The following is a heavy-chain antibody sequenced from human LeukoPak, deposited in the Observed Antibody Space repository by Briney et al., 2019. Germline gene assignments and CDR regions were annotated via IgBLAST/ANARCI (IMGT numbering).Heavy chain of an antibody. V-gene: IGHV3-48*01. CDR3: ARQVREWELSFDY. Sequence: GGSLRLSCAASGFTFSSYIMTWVRQTPGKGLEWVSYISTTSSTIYYADSVKGRFTISRDNAKSSLYLQMNSLRAEDTAVDYCARQVREWELSFDYWGQGTLVTVSS. J-gene: IGHJ4*02. CDR2: ISTTSSTI. D-gene: IGHD1-26*01. CDR1: GFTFSSYI.